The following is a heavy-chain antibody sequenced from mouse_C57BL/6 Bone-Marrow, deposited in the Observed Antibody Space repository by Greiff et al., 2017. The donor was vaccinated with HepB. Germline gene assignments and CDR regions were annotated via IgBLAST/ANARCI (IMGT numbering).Heavy chain of an antibody. D-gene: IGHD1-1*01. CDR1: GFTFTDYY. CDR2: IRNKANGYTT. Sequence: DVQLVESGGGLVQPGGSLSLSCAASGFTFTDYYMSWVRQPPGKALEWLGFIRNKANGYTTAYSASVKGRFTISRDNSQSILYLQMNALRAEDSATYYCARSDYYGTPYYAMDYWGQGTSVTVSS. V-gene: IGHV7-3*01. J-gene: IGHJ4*01. CDR3: ARSDYYGTPYYAMDY.